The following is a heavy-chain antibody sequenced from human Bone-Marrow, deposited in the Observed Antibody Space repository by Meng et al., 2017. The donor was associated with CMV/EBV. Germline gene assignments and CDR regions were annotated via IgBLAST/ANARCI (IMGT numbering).Heavy chain of an antibody. V-gene: IGHV2-5*01. CDR1: GFSLSTSGVG. CDR2: IYWNDDK. Sequence: SGPTLVKPTQTLTLTCTFSGFSLSTSGVGVGWIRQPPGKALEWLALIYWNDDKRYSPSLKSRLTITKDTSKNQVVLTMTNMDPVDTATYYCAHSYCSSTSCFVPGYYYYGMDVWGQGTTVTVPS. CDR3: AHSYCSSTSCFVPGYYYYGMDV. J-gene: IGHJ6*02. D-gene: IGHD2-2*01.